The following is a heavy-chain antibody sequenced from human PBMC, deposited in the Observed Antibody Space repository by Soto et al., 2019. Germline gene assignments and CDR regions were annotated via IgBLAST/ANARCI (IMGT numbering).Heavy chain of an antibody. Sequence: QVQLQESGPGLVRPSETLSLTCTVSGGSVSGGSYFWSWVRQPPGKGLEWIGYFYYSGSTKYNPPLKSRVTILEDTSKNQFSLNLNSVTAADTAVYYCAREGRMGTFDYWGQGALVTVSS. CDR1: GGSVSGGSYF. V-gene: IGHV4-61*01. D-gene: IGHD1-1*01. J-gene: IGHJ4*02. CDR3: AREGRMGTFDY. CDR2: FYYSGST.